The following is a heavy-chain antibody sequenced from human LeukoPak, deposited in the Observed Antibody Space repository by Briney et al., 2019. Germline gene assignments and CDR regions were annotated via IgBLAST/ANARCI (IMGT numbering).Heavy chain of an antibody. V-gene: IGHV1-24*01. J-gene: IGHJ4*02. CDR2: FDPEDGET. Sequence: GASVKVSCKVSGYTLTVLSMHWVRQAPGKGLEWMGGFDPEDGETIYAQKFQGRVTMTEDTSTDTAYMELSSLRSEDTAVYYCATDLGRPTFGGVFASWGQGTLVTVSS. CDR3: ATDLGRPTFGGVFAS. CDR1: GYTLTVLS. D-gene: IGHD3-16*01.